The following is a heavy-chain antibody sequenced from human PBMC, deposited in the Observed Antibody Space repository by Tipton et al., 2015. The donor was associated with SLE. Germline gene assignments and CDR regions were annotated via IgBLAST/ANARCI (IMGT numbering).Heavy chain of an antibody. CDR2: LSGSGGST. Sequence: SLRLSCAASGFIFSSYAMSWVRQAPGKGLEWVSALSGSGGSTYYADSVKGRFTISRDNAKKSLYLQMNSLRAEDTAVYYCARVSSNSLPLDYWGQGTLVTDSS. J-gene: IGHJ4*02. D-gene: IGHD2-15*01. V-gene: IGHV3-23*01. CDR1: GFIFSSYA. CDR3: ARVSSNSLPLDY.